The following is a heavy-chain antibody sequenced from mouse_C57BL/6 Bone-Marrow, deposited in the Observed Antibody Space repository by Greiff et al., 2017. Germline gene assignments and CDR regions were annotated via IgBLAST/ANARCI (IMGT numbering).Heavy chain of an antibody. V-gene: IGHV14-2*01. J-gene: IGHJ4*01. CDR3: AIPAERYYAMDY. CDR1: GFNIKDYY. Sequence: EVKLQESGAELVKPGASVKLSCTASGFNIKDYYMHWVKQRTEQGLEWIGRLDPEDGETKYAPKFPGKATIKADTSSNTAYLQLSSLTSEDTAVYYCAIPAERYYAMDYWGQGTSVTVSS. CDR2: LDPEDGET.